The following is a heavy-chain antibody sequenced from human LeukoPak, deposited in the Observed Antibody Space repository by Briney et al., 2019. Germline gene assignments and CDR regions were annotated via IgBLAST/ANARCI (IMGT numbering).Heavy chain of an antibody. Sequence: GGSLRLSCAASGFTFSSYEMTWVRQAPGKGLEWVSYISSSGSTIYYADSVKGRFTISRDNAKNSLYLQMNSLRAEDTAVYYCASCSSWRGYFDYWGQGTLVTVSS. CDR1: GFTFSSYE. V-gene: IGHV3-48*03. D-gene: IGHD6-13*01. J-gene: IGHJ4*02. CDR2: ISSSGSTI. CDR3: ASCSSWRGYFDY.